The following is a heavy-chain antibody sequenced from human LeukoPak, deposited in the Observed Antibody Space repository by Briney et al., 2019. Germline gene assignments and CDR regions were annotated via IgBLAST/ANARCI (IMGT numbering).Heavy chain of an antibody. CDR1: GFTFSSYA. CDR3: ARGSSSSYTLDY. Sequence: GGSLRLSCAASGFTFSSYAMHWVRQAPGKGLEWVAVISYDGSNKYYADSVKGRFTISRDNSKNTLYLQMNSLRAEDTAVYYCARGSSSSYTLDYWGQGTLVTVSS. J-gene: IGHJ4*02. D-gene: IGHD2-2*01. V-gene: IGHV3-30-3*01. CDR2: ISYDGSNK.